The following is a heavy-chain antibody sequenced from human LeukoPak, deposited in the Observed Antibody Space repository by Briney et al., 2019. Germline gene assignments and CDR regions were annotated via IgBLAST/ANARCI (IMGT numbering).Heavy chain of an antibody. Sequence: SETLSLTCTVSGGSISSYYWSWIRQPPGKGLEWIGHIYYSGSTNYNPSLKSRVTISVDTSKNQFSLKLSSVTAADTAVYYCARGFMVRALYGAVYYFDYWGQGTLVTVSS. CDR1: GGSISSYY. J-gene: IGHJ4*02. CDR3: ARGFMVRALYGAVYYFDY. V-gene: IGHV4-59*01. CDR2: IYYSGST. D-gene: IGHD3-10*01.